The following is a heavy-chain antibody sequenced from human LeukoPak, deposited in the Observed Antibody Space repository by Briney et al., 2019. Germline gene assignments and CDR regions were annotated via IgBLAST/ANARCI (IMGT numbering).Heavy chain of an antibody. CDR1: GGSFSGYY. J-gene: IGHJ2*01. CDR2: INHSGST. V-gene: IGHV4-34*01. D-gene: IGHD2-2*01. Sequence: PSETLSLTCAVYGGSFSGYYWSWIRQPPGKGLEWIGEINHSGSTNYNPSLKGRVTISVDTSKNQFSLKLSSVTAADTAVYYCARVKVPAAHNWYFDLWGRGTLVTVSS. CDR3: ARVKVPAAHNWYFDL.